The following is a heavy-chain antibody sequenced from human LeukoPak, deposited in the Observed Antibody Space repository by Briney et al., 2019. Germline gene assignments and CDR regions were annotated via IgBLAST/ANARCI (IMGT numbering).Heavy chain of an antibody. V-gene: IGHV1-46*01. CDR3: ARDQTEGGSGSYFDAFDI. CDR1: GYTFTSYY. J-gene: IGHJ3*02. D-gene: IGHD3-10*01. Sequence: GASVKVSCKASGYTFTSYYMHWVRQAPGQGLEWMGIINPSGGSTSYAQKFQGRVTMTRDTSTSTVYMELSSLRSEDTAVYYCARDQTEGGSGSYFDAFDIWGQGTMVTVSS. CDR2: INPSGGST.